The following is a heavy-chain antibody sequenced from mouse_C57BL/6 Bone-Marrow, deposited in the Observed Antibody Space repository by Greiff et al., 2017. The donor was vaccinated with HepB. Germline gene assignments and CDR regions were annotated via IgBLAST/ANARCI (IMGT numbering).Heavy chain of an antibody. D-gene: IGHD2-5*01. CDR1: GYTFTSYG. J-gene: IGHJ4*01. CDR3: ANPSYSNSLYYYAMDY. V-gene: IGHV1-81*01. Sequence: VKLVESGAELARPGASVKLSCKASGYTFTSYGISWVKQRTGQGLEWIGEIYPRSGNTYYNEKFNGKATLTADKSSSTAYMELRSLTSEDSAVYFCANPSYSNSLYYYAMDYWGQGTSVTVSS. CDR2: IYPRSGNT.